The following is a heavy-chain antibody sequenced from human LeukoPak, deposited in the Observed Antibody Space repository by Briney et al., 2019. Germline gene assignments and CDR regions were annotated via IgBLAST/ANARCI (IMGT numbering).Heavy chain of an antibody. CDR1: GYSFTSYW. D-gene: IGHD3-16*02. V-gene: IGHV5-51*01. CDR3: ARCDYVWGSYRPGFDY. J-gene: IGHJ4*02. CDR2: IYPGDSDT. Sequence: GESLKISCKGSGYSFTSYWIGWVRQMPGKGLEWMGIIYPGDSDTRYSPSFQGQVTISADKSISTAYLQWSSLEASDTAMYYCARCDYVWGSYRPGFDYWGQGTLVTVSS.